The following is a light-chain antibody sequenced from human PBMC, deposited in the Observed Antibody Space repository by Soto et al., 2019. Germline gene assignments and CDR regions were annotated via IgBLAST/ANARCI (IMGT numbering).Light chain of an antibody. CDR3: QLYNTYTWT. Sequence: DIQMTQSPSTPSSSLGDRVTITCRASQSISSWLAWYQQKPGKAPKLLIYKASTLGSGVPSRFSGSGSGTEFTLTISSLKHDDFATYYCQLYNTYTWTFGQGTKVDIK. CDR1: QSISSW. V-gene: IGKV1-5*03. CDR2: KAS. J-gene: IGKJ1*01.